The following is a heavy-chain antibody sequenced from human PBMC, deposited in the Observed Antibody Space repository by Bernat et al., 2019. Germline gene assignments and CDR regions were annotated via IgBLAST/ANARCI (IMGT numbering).Heavy chain of an antibody. Sequence: EEHLVESGGGLVKPGGSLRLSCAASGFTFSNPWMSWVRQAPGKGLEWVGRIKSKADGGTADYAAPVKGRFTISRDDSKNTLYLQMNSLKTEDTAVYYCTTGVYYDFWSGYYKNQLWVPWGQGTLVTVS. CDR2: IKSKADGGTA. CDR3: TTGVYYDFWSGYYKNQLWVP. CDR1: GFTFSNPW. D-gene: IGHD3-3*01. V-gene: IGHV3-15*01. J-gene: IGHJ5*02.